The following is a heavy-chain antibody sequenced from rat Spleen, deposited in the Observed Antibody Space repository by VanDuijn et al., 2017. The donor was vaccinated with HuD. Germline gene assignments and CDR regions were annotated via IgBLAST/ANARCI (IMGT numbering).Heavy chain of an antibody. CDR1: GFSLTSNG. CDR3: ARGYYGYTYDWFAY. CDR2: ISSGGST. D-gene: IGHD1-9*01. V-gene: IGHV2S12*01. J-gene: IGHJ3*01. Sequence: QAQLKESGPGLVQPSQTLSLTCTVSGFSLTSNGVSWVRQPPGKDLEWIAAISSGGSTYYNSVFKSRLSISRDTSKNQVFLKMNSLQTEDTATYYCARGYYGYTYDWFAYWGQGALVTVSS.